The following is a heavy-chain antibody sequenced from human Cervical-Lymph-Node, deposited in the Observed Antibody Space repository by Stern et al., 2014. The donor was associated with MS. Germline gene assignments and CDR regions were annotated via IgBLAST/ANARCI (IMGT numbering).Heavy chain of an antibody. Sequence: VQLVESGAEVKKPGASVRVSCKASGYTFTSYGISWGRPAPGQGLEWMGLIRAYNVNTNYAQKLQGRVTMTTDTSTSTAYMELRSLRSDDTAVYYCARGLLGSENAFDIWGQVTMVTVSS. D-gene: IGHD2-15*01. CDR2: IRAYNVNT. CDR3: ARGLLGSENAFDI. CDR1: GYTFTSYG. J-gene: IGHJ3*02. V-gene: IGHV1-18*01.